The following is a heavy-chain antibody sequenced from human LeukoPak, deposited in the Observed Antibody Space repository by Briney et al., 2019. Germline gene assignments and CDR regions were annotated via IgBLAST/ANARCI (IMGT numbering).Heavy chain of an antibody. CDR1: GFTFSSYG. CDR3: AKGYSSSWYGGMDV. V-gene: IGHV3-30*18. Sequence: GGSLRLSCAASGFTFSSYGMHWVRQAPGKGLEWVAVISYDGSNKYYADSVKGRLTISRDNSKNTLYLQMNSLRAEDTAVYYCAKGYSSSWYGGMDVWGQGTTVTVSS. D-gene: IGHD6-13*01. J-gene: IGHJ6*02. CDR2: ISYDGSNK.